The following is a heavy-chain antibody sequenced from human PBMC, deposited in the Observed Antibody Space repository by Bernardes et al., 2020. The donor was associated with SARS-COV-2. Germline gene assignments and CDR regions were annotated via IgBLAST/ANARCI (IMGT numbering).Heavy chain of an antibody. Sequence: SETLSLTCTVPGGSISSGSYYWSWIRQPAGKGLEWIGRVSTSGSTNYNPSLRSRVSISVDTSKSQFSLKLSSVTAADTAVYYCARDVAAAGLFDYWGHGTLVTVSS. V-gene: IGHV4-61*02. D-gene: IGHD6-13*01. CDR1: GGSISSGSYY. CDR2: VSTSGST. J-gene: IGHJ4*01. CDR3: ARDVAAAGLFDY.